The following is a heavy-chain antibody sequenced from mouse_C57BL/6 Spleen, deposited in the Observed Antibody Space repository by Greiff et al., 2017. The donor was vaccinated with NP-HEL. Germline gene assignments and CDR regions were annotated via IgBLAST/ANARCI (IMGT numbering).Heavy chain of an antibody. V-gene: IGHV5-17*01. J-gene: IGHJ4*01. CDR3: ARPYYYGSSFDYYAMDY. Sequence: EVKLVESGGGLVKPGGSLKLSCAASGFTFSDYGMHWVRQAPEKGLEWVAYISSGSSTIYYADTVKGRFTISRDNAKNTLFLQMTSLRSEDTAMYYCARPYYYGSSFDYYAMDYWGQGTSVTVSS. D-gene: IGHD1-1*01. CDR1: GFTFSDYG. CDR2: ISSGSSTI.